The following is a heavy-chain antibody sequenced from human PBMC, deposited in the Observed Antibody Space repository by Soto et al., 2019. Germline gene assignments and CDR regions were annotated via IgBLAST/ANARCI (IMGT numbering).Heavy chain of an antibody. Sequence: GGSLRLSCAASGFTFSSYAMHWVRQAPGKGLEWVAVISYDGSNKYYADSVKGRFTISRDNSKNTLYLKMNSLRAEDTAVYYCARDPTHPTYCTKGVCYTAEYYGMDVWGQGTTVTGSS. V-gene: IGHV3-30-3*01. CDR1: GFTFSSYA. D-gene: IGHD2-8*01. CDR2: ISYDGSNK. CDR3: ARDPTHPTYCTKGVCYTAEYYGMDV. J-gene: IGHJ6*02.